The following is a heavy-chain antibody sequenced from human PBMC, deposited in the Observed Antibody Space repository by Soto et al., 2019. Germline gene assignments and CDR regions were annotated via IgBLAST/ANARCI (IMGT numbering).Heavy chain of an antibody. Sequence: SLTCSVSGDSISTVDYFWAWIRQPPGQALEYIGYIYKSTTTYYNPSFESRVAISLDTSKSQFSLNVTSVTAADTAVYFCARGRYCLTGRCFPNWFDSWGRGTLVTVSS. J-gene: IGHJ5*01. CDR1: GDSISTVDYF. CDR2: IYKSTTT. D-gene: IGHD2-15*01. V-gene: IGHV4-30-4*01. CDR3: ARGRYCLTGRCFPNWFDS.